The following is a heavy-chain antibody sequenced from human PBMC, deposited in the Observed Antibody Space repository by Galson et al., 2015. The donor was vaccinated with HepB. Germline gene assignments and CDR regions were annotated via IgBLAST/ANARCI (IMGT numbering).Heavy chain of an antibody. Sequence: SLRLSCAASGFMFSDSGLTWVRQAPGKGLEWVSSISSRGASIYYADSMKGRFTISRDNTKNSLFLQMNSLRADDTADYYRTRYTSPNCVAYACNDALDVWGHGTLVTVSS. CDR3: TRYTSPNCVAYACNDALDV. V-gene: IGHV3-21*04. CDR2: ISSRGASI. J-gene: IGHJ3*01. CDR1: GFMFSDSG. D-gene: IGHD1-1*01.